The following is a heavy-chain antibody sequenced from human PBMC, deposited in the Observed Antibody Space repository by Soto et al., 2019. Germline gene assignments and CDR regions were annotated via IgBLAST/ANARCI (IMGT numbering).Heavy chain of an antibody. D-gene: IGHD3-16*01. CDR3: ANSGGGSGNYYYGMDV. CDR2: IYYSGST. J-gene: IGHJ6*02. CDR1: GGSISSYY. V-gene: IGHV4-59*01. Sequence: SETLSLTCTVSGGSISSYYWSWIRQPPGKGLEWIGYIYYSGSTNYNPSLKSRVTISVDTSKNQFSLKLSSVTAADTAVYYCANSGGGSGNYYYGMDVWGQGTTVTVSS.